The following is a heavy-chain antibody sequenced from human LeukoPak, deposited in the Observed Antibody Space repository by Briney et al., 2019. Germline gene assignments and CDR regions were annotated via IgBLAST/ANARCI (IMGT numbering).Heavy chain of an antibody. CDR3: ARGCSAGTPHNWFDP. Sequence: PSETLSLTCTVSGGSISGYYWSWIRQPPGKGLEGLGYIYYSGSTNYNPSLKSRVTISVDTSKNQFSLKLSSVTAADTAVYYCARGCSAGTPHNWFDPWGQGTLVTVSS. CDR2: IYYSGST. D-gene: IGHD6-13*01. V-gene: IGHV4-59*01. J-gene: IGHJ5*02. CDR1: GGSISGYY.